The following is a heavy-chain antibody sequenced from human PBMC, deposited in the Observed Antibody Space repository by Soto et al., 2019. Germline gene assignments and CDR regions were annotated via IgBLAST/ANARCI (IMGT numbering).Heavy chain of an antibody. V-gene: IGHV3-21*06. CDR2: ISSNSAYI. J-gene: IGHJ4*02. Sequence: GGSLRLSCAASGFTFSRYTINWVRQAPGKGLEWVSSISSNSAYIYYADLGKGRFTISRDNAKNSLYLQMNSLRAEDTALYYCAREGGAGFSADEYFDYWGQGALVTVSS. CDR3: AREGGAGFSADEYFDY. CDR1: GFTFSRYT. D-gene: IGHD5-12*01.